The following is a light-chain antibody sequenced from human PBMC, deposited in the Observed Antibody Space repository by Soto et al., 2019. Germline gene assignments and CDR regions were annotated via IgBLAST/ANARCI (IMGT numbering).Light chain of an antibody. CDR1: SSDVGGYDY. V-gene: IGLV2-14*03. CDR3: SSYTSSSLYV. Sequence: ALTQPASVSGSPGQSITISCTGTSSDVGGYDYVSWYQHHPGKAPKLMIYDVSNRPSGVSNRFSGSKSGNTASLTISGLQAEDEADYYCSSYTSSSLYVFGTGTKVTVL. CDR2: DVS. J-gene: IGLJ1*01.